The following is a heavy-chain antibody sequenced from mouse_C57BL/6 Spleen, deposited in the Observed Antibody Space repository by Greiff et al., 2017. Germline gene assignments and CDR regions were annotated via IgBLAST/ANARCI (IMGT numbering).Heavy chain of an antibody. CDR2: ISDGGSYT. Sequence: EVKLMESGGGLVKPGGSLKLSCAASGFTFSSYAMSWVRQTPEKRLEWVATISDGGSYTYNPDNVKGRFTISRDNAKNNLYLQVSHLKSEDTAMYYCARVNYSNDYAMDYWGQGTSVTVSS. CDR1: GFTFSSYA. J-gene: IGHJ4*01. CDR3: ARVNYSNDYAMDY. V-gene: IGHV5-4*03. D-gene: IGHD2-5*01.